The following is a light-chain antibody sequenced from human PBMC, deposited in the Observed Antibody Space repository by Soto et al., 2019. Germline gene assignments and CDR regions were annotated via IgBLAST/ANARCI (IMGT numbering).Light chain of an antibody. V-gene: IGKV1-39*01. CDR2: AAS. CDR3: QQTYSSPET. Sequence: DIQMTQSPSSLSASVGDRVTITCRASQSISNYLNWFQQKPGNPPKLLIYAASILQGGVPSRFSARGSGTXXTLTISSLQPEDFATYYCQQTYSSPETFGQGTKVEI. J-gene: IGKJ1*01. CDR1: QSISNY.